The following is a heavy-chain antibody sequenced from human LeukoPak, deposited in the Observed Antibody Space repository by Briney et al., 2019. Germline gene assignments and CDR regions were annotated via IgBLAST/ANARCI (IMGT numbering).Heavy chain of an antibody. V-gene: IGHV3-9*01. J-gene: IGHJ4*02. D-gene: IGHD6-19*01. CDR2: ISWNSGSI. Sequence: PGGSLRLSCAASGFTFDDYAMHWVRQAPGKGLEWVSGISWNSGSIGYADSVKGRFTISRDNAKNSLYLQMNSLRAEDTALYYCAKDTRSSGWLRFDYWGQGTLVTVSS. CDR3: AKDTRSSGWLRFDY. CDR1: GFTFDDYA.